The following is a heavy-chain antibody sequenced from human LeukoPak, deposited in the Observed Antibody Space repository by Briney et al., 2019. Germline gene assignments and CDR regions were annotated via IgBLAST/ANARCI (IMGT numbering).Heavy chain of an antibody. CDR2: ISYDGSNK. Sequence: PGGSLRLSCAASGFTFDDYGMHWVRQAPGKGLEWVAVISYDGSNKYYADSVKGRFTISRDNSKNTLYLQMNSLRAEDTAVYYCAKAVYYDSSGYYHNWFDPWGQGTLVTVSS. CDR1: GFTFDDYG. V-gene: IGHV3-30*18. J-gene: IGHJ5*02. D-gene: IGHD3-22*01. CDR3: AKAVYYDSSGYYHNWFDP.